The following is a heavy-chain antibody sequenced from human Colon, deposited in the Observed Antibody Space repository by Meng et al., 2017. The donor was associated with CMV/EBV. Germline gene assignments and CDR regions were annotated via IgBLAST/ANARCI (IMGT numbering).Heavy chain of an antibody. D-gene: IGHD3-10*01. J-gene: IGHJ4*02. V-gene: IGHV4-39*07. CDR1: GGSFTTNSYF. CDR2: IYNSGST. Sequence: LQFEESGPGLVKPSETLSLTCSVSGGSFTTNSYFWAWIRQPPGKGLEYIGSIYNSGSTYYNASLKSRVTMSVDTSKNQFSLKLSSVTAADTAKYYCARGVLNFFDYWGQGTLVTVSS. CDR3: ARGVLNFFDY.